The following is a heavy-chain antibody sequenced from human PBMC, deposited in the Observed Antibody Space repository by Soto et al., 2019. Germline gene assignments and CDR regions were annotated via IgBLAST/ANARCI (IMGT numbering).Heavy chain of an antibody. V-gene: IGHV3-15*01. CDR3: TTDGNYRGNYNYGMDV. D-gene: IGHD4-4*01. CDR1: GFTFSNAW. Sequence: PGGSLRLSCAASGFTFSNAWMSWVRKAPGKGLEWVGRIKSKTDGGTTDYAAPVKGRFTIPRDDSKNTLYLQMNSLKTEDTAVYYCTTDGNYRGNYNYGMDVWGQGTTVTVSS. J-gene: IGHJ6*02. CDR2: IKSKTDGGTT.